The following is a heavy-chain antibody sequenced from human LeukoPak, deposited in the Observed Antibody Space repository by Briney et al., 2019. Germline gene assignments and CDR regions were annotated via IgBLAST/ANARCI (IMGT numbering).Heavy chain of an antibody. V-gene: IGHV1-58*02. D-gene: IGHD6-13*01. CDR3: AAGSRAAAGTS. J-gene: IGHJ5*02. Sequence: SVKVSCKASGFIFTSSAMQWVRQARGQRLEWIGWIVVGSGNTNYAQKFQERVTITRDMSTSTAYMELSSLRSEDTAVYYCAAGSRAAAGTSWGQGTLVTVSS. CDR2: IVVGSGNT. CDR1: GFIFTSSA.